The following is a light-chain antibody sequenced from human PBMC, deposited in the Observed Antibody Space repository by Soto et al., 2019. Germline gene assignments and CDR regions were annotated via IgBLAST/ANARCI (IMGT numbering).Light chain of an antibody. J-gene: IGLJ7*01. V-gene: IGLV3-25*02. CDR3: QSTDSDISFV. CDR2: KDT. CDR1: ALPKKY. Sequence: SYELTQPPSVSVSPGQTARITCSGDALPKKYAYWYQQKPGQAPVLVIYKDTERPSGIPERFSGSSSGTTVTLTISGVQAEDEADYFCQSTDSDISFVFGSGTQLTVL.